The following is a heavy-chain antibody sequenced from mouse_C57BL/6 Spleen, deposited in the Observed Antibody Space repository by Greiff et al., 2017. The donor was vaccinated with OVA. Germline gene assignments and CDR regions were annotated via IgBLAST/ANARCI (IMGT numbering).Heavy chain of an antibody. CDR2: ISDGGSYT. Sequence: EVNVVESGGGLVKPGGSLKLSCAASGFTFSSYAMSWVRQTPEKRLEWVATISDGGSYTYYPDNVKGRFTISRDTAKNNLYLQMSHLKSEDTAMYYCARGDWDAYWGQGTLVTVSA. V-gene: IGHV5-4*03. D-gene: IGHD4-1*01. CDR3: ARGDWDAY. J-gene: IGHJ3*01. CDR1: GFTFSSYA.